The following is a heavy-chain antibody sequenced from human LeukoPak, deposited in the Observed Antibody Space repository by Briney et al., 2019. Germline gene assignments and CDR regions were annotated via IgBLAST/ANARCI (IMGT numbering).Heavy chain of an antibody. CDR3: AKPQYYYDSRRYSAGDH. V-gene: IGHV3-23*01. Sequence: SGGSLRLSCAASGFTFSSYAMSWVRQAPGKGLEWLSDISGNGAGPHYADSVKGRFTISRGNSKNTLYLQMNSLRAEDTAVYYCAKPQYYYDSRRYSAGDHWGQGTLVTVSS. CDR2: ISGNGAGP. J-gene: IGHJ4*02. CDR1: GFTFSSYA. D-gene: IGHD3-22*01.